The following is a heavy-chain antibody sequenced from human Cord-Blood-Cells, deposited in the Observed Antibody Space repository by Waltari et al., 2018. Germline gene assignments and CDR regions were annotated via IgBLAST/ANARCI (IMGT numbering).Heavy chain of an antibody. J-gene: IGHJ3*02. Sequence: QVQLVQSGAEVKKPGSSVKVSCKASGGTFSSYAISWVRQASGKGIEWMGVIIPILGTANDTRKFQGRVTITADESTSTAYMERSSLRSEDTAVYYCARGGLERQGDAFDIWGQGTMVTVSS. CDR3: ARGGLERQGDAFDI. CDR2: IIPILGTA. D-gene: IGHD1-1*01. V-gene: IGHV1-69*01. CDR1: GGTFSSYA.